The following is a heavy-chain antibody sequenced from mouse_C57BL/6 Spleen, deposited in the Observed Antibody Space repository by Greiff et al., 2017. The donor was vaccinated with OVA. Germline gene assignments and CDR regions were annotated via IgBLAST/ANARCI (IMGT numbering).Heavy chain of an antibody. CDR1: GFTFSDYY. CDR2: INYDGSST. D-gene: IGHD2-2*01. Sequence: EVKLVESEGGLVQPGSSMKLSCTASGFTFSDYYMAWVRQVPEKGLEWVANINYDGSSTYYLDSLKSRFIISRDNAKNILYLQMSSLKSEDTATYYCARGGYDGEGYYFDYWGQGTTLTVSS. V-gene: IGHV5-16*01. J-gene: IGHJ2*01. CDR3: ARGGYDGEGYYFDY.